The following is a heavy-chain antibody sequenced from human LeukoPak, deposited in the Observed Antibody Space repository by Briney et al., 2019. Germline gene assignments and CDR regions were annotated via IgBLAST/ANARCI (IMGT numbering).Heavy chain of an antibody. V-gene: IGHV3-21*01. Sequence: GGSLRLSCAASGFTFSSYGMNWVRQAPGKGLEWVSSISSSSSYIYSAGSVKGRFTISRDNAKNSLYLQMNSLRAEDTAVYYCARRGPSVAGPYDYWGQGTLVTVSS. CDR2: ISSSSSYI. CDR3: ARRGPSVAGPYDY. J-gene: IGHJ4*02. D-gene: IGHD6-19*01. CDR1: GFTFSSYG.